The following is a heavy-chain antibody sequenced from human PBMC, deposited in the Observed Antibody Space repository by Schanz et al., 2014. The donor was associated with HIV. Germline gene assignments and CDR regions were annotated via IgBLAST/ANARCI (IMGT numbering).Heavy chain of an antibody. CDR3: TRLHYYYDRSGFSFDC. CDR1: GYTFTSYG. V-gene: IGHV1-2*02. D-gene: IGHD3-22*01. J-gene: IGHJ4*02. Sequence: QVQLVQSGAEMKKPGASVKVSCKASGYTFTSYGITWVRQAPGQGLEWMGWINPNSGGTNLAQKFEGRVTMTIDRSITTASMELSRLNSDDTAMYFCTRLHYYYDRSGFSFDCWGQGTLVTVSS. CDR2: INPNSGGT.